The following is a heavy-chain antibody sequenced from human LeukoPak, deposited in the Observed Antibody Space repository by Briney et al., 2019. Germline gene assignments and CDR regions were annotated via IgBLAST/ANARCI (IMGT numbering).Heavy chain of an antibody. CDR1: GYSIDNGYY. CDR2: IYYSGST. Sequence: SETLSLACSVSGYSIDNGYYWAWIRQPPGKGLEWIGYIYYSGSTNYNPSLKSRVTISVDTSKNQFSLKLSSVTAADTAVYYCARVVPNYYDSSGYYATYAFDIWGQGTMVTVSS. V-gene: IGHV4-38-2*02. J-gene: IGHJ3*02. CDR3: ARVVPNYYDSSGYYATYAFDI. D-gene: IGHD3-22*01.